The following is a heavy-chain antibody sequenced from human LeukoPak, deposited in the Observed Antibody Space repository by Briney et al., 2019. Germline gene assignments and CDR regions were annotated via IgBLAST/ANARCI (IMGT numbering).Heavy chain of an antibody. J-gene: IGHJ4*02. CDR2: IWFDGSNE. CDR1: GFIFSNYG. V-gene: IGHV3-33*06. Sequence: GGSLRLSCAASGFIFSNYGMHWVRQAPGKGLEWVAVIWFDGSNEDYADSVKGLFTISRDNSKNTLFLQMNSLRAEDTAVYYCAKVVPFELGFDYWGQGTLVTVSS. D-gene: IGHD3/OR15-3a*01. CDR3: AKVVPFELGFDY.